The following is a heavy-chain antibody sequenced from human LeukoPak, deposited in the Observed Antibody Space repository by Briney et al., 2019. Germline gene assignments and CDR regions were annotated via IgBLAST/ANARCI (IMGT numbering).Heavy chain of an antibody. D-gene: IGHD3-10*01. Sequence: SETLSLTCTVSGGSISSSSYYWGWIRQPPGKGLEWIGSIYYSGSTYYNPSLKSRVTISVDTSKNQFSLKLSSVTAADTAVYYCAAITMVRGGDDYWGQGTLVTVSS. CDR3: AAITMVRGGDDY. J-gene: IGHJ4*02. CDR1: GGSISSSSYY. V-gene: IGHV4-39*07. CDR2: IYYSGST.